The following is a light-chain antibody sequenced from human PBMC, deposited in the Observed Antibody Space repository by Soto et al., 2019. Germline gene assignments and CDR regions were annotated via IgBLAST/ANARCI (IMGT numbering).Light chain of an antibody. CDR3: QEYDGAPPIT. V-gene: IGKV3-20*01. Sequence: EIVLPQSPDTLSLYPGASATLSCRASQIVRSERLAWYQQKRGQAPTLLIFDASSRASGTPERFSGSGSGTDFTLTISRLEPEDFAVYYCQEYDGAPPITFGLGTRLEIK. CDR1: QIVRSER. J-gene: IGKJ5*01. CDR2: DAS.